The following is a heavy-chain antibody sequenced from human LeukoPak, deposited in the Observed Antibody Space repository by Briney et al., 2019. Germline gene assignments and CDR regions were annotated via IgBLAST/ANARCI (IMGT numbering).Heavy chain of an antibody. D-gene: IGHD3-22*01. CDR2: IYSGGNT. Sequence: PGGSLRLSCAASGFTFSSYAMSWVRQAPGKGLEWVSVIYSGGNTYYADSVKGRFTISRDNSKNTLYLQMNDLRAEDTAVYYCARTPRPEYFSDSSGFDYWGQGTLVTVSS. CDR3: ARTPRPEYFSDSSGFDY. V-gene: IGHV3-66*01. CDR1: GFTFSSYA. J-gene: IGHJ4*02.